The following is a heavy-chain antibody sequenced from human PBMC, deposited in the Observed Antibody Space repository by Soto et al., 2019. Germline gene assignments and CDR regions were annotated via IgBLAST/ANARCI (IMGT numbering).Heavy chain of an antibody. V-gene: IGHV3-33*01. CDR2: IWYDGSNK. Sequence: PGGSLRLSCAASGFTFSGYGMHWVRQAPGKGLEWVAVIWYDGSNKYYADSVKGRFTISRDNSKNTLYLQMNSLRAEDTAVYYCARDPIAAAADLDYYYYYGMDVWGQGTTVTVSS. CDR1: GFTFSGYG. J-gene: IGHJ6*02. CDR3: ARDPIAAAADLDYYYYYGMDV. D-gene: IGHD6-13*01.